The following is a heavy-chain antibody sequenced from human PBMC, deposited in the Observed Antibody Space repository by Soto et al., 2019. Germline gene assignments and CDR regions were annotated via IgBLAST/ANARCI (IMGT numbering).Heavy chain of an antibody. CDR3: ARGYGNYYFDY. CDR2: IYYSGST. CDR1: GGNIISYC. J-gene: IGHJ4*02. V-gene: IGHV4-59*01. D-gene: IGHD4-17*01. Sequence: SVTMSLTCSVAGGNIISYCWSWIRQPPGKGLEWIGYIYYSGSTNYNPSLKSRVTISVDTSKNQFSLKLSSVTAADTAVYYCARGYGNYYFDYWGQGTLVTVSS.